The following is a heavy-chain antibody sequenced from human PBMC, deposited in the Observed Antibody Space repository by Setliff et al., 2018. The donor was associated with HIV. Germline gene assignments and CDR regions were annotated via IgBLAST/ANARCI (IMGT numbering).Heavy chain of an antibody. CDR1: GGSISSGSYY. CDR2: IYTSGST. CDR3: AREAAHCSGDTCQFTFDS. D-gene: IGHD2-15*01. Sequence: SETLSLTCTVSGGSISSGSYYWSWIRQPAGKALEWIGRIYTSGSTNYNPSLESRVSISLDTSKNQFSLKLTPVTAADTAVYYCAREAAHCSGDTCQFTFDSWGQGTLVTVSS. J-gene: IGHJ4*02. V-gene: IGHV4-61*02.